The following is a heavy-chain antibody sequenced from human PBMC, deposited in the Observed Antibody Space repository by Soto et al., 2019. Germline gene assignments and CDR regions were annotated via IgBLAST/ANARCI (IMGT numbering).Heavy chain of an antibody. V-gene: IGHV1-24*01. CDR2: FDPEDGET. D-gene: IGHD3-3*01. J-gene: IGHJ6*02. Sequence: ASVKVSCKVSGYTLTGLSMHWVRQAPGKGLERMGGFDPEDGETIYAQKFQGRVTMTEDTSTDTAYMELSSLRSEDTAVYYCDLRSGPTRRSSDLWVMVAWGEVTTAT. CDR1: GYTLTGLS. CDR3: DLRSGPTRRSSDLWVMVA.